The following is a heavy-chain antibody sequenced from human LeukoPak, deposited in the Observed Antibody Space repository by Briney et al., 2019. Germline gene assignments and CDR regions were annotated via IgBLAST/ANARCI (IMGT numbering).Heavy chain of an antibody. CDR1: GGSISSYY. CDR2: IYYSGST. J-gene: IGHJ4*02. CDR3: ARTYGDYV. D-gene: IGHD4-17*01. V-gene: IGHV4-59*01. Sequence: PSETLSLTCTVSGGSISSYYWSWIRQPPGKGLEWIGYIYYSGSTNYNPSLQSRVTISVDTSKNQFSLKLSSVTAADTAVYYCARTYGDYVWGQGTLVTVSS.